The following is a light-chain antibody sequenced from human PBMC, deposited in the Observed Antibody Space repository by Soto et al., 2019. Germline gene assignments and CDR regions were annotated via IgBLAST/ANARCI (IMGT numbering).Light chain of an antibody. CDR2: EGS. CDR3: SSYAGSNMGV. Sequence: QSALTQPASVSGSPGQSITISCTGTSSDVGSYNLVSWYQQHPGKAPKLMIYEGSKRPSGVSNRFSGSKSGNTASLTISGLQAEDEADYYCSSYAGSNMGVFGTGTKLTVL. V-gene: IGLV2-14*02. CDR1: SSDVGSYNL. J-gene: IGLJ1*01.